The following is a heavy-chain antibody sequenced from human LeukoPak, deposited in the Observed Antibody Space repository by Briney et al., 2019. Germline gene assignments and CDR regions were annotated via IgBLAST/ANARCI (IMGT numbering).Heavy chain of an antibody. CDR2: INHSGST. CDR1: GGSFSGYY. V-gene: IGHV4-34*01. Sequence: SETLSLTCAVYGGSFSGYYWSWIRQPPGKGLEWIGEINHSGSTNYNPSLKSRVTISVDTSKNQFSLKLSSVTAADTAVYYCARERYYYDSSGYNNPYYFDYWGQGTLVTVSS. D-gene: IGHD3-22*01. CDR3: ARERYYYDSSGYNNPYYFDY. J-gene: IGHJ4*02.